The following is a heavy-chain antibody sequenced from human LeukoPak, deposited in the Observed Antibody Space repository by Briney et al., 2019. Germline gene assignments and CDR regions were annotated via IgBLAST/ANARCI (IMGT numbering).Heavy chain of an antibody. CDR3: ARGRSDYYLDS. V-gene: IGHV1-2*02. J-gene: IGHJ4*02. CDR1: GYTFTDYY. Sequence: ASLKVFCKASGYTFTDYYMHWVRQAPGHGLEWMGWIYPDSGGTNYAQKFQGRVTMTRDTSISTAYMGLSRLTSDDTAVYYCARGRSDYYLDSWGQGTLVTVSS. D-gene: IGHD3-10*01. CDR2: IYPDSGGT.